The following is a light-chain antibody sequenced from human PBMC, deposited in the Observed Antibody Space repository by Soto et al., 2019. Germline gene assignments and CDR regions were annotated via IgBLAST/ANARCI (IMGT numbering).Light chain of an antibody. CDR1: QSISTY. J-gene: IGKJ2*02. CDR2: AAS. Sequence: DIQMTQSPSSLSASVGDRVTITCRASQSISTYLNWYQQKVGKAPKHLIYAASSLQRGVPSRFSGSGSGTDFTLTISSLQPEDFATYHCQQSYSTPRTFGQGTKLEIK. V-gene: IGKV1-39*01. CDR3: QQSYSTPRT.